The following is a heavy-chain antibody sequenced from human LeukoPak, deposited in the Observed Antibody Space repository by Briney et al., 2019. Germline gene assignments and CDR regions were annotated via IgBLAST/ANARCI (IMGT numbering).Heavy chain of an antibody. V-gene: IGHV3-48*04. Sequence: GGSLRLSCAASGFTSSSYSMNWVRQAPGKGLEWVSYISSSSSTIYYADSVKGRFTISRDNAKNSLYLQMNSLRAEDTAVYYCARDGPYGAPYYYYGMDVWGQGTTVTVSS. CDR3: ARDGPYGAPYYYYGMDV. CDR1: GFTSSSYS. J-gene: IGHJ6*02. CDR2: ISSSSSTI. D-gene: IGHD4-17*01.